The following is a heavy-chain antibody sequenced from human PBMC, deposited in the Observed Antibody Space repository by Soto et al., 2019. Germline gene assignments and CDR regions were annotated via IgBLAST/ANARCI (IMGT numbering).Heavy chain of an antibody. D-gene: IGHD6-6*01. V-gene: IGHV4-4*07. CDR1: GVSISSYY. CDR3: RREFDY. Sequence: SETLSLTCTVSGVSISSYYWSWIRQPAGKGLEWIGRLSTSGNTNYNPSLKSRVTMSLDTSKNHFSLMLNSVTAADTAVYYCRREFDYWGQGTLGTVS. J-gene: IGHJ4*02. CDR2: LSTSGNT.